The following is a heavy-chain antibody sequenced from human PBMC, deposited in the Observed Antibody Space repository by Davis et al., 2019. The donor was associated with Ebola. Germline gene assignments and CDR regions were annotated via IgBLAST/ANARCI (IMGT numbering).Heavy chain of an antibody. CDR3: SERGSSV. V-gene: IGHV4-59*03. Sequence: PGGSLRPSCTVSGVSISRHYWSWIRQPPGKRLEWIGSIFYTGSAYYNSSLASRATISVDTSKNQFSLKLTSVTAADTAMYYCSERGSSVWGQGTLVTVSS. D-gene: IGHD3-10*01. CDR2: IFYTGSA. J-gene: IGHJ4*02. CDR1: GVSISRHY.